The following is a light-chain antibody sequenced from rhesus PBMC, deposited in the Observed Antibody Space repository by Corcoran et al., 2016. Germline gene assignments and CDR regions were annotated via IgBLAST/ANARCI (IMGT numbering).Light chain of an antibody. Sequence: DIQMTQSPSSLSASLGDRVTITCRASRAITNDLDWYQQKPGDSPKLLIYEASNLQGGIPPRFSGSGSGTDFTLTIGSLQSEDFATYYCQQYYSTPFTFGPGTKLDI. CDR3: QQYYSTPFT. V-gene: IGKV1-25*01. CDR2: EAS. J-gene: IGKJ3*01. CDR1: RAITND.